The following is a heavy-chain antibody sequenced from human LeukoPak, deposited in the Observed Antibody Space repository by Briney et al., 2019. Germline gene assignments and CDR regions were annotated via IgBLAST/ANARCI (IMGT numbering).Heavy chain of an antibody. V-gene: IGHV3-30*02. CDR3: AKKDWFGEMGY. J-gene: IGHJ4*02. CDR2: IRYDGNNK. CDR1: GFTFSGYG. D-gene: IGHD3-10*01. Sequence: PGGSQRLSCAASGFTFSGYGMHWVRQAPGKGLEWVAFIRYDGNNKYYADSVKGRFTISRDNSKNTLYLQMNSLRAEDTAVYYCAKKDWFGEMGYWGQGTLVTVSS.